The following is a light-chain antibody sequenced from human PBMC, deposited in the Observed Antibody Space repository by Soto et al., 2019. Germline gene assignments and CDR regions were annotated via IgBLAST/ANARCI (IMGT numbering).Light chain of an antibody. CDR1: SNDVGASIYKY. CDR3: SSYTLSSTYV. V-gene: IGLV2-14*01. J-gene: IGLJ1*01. Sequence: QSALTQPASVSGSPGQSITISCTGTSNDVGASIYKYVSWYKQYPGTAPKLIIYEVSNRPSGVSDRFSGSKSGHTASLTISGLQAEDEADYYCSSYTLSSTYVFGTGTKLTVL. CDR2: EVS.